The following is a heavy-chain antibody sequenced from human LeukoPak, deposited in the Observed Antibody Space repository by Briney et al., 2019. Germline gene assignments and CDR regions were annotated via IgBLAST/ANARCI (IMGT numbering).Heavy chain of an antibody. CDR3: AKALAN. J-gene: IGHJ4*02. Sequence: GVSLRLSCGASGFTFSSYAMSWVRQAPGKGLEWVSTINHNGDNTYYADSVKGRFTISRDNLKNTLYLQMNSLRAEDTAVYYCAKALANWGQGTLVTVSS. CDR1: GFTFSSYA. CDR2: INHNGDNT. V-gene: IGHV3-23*01.